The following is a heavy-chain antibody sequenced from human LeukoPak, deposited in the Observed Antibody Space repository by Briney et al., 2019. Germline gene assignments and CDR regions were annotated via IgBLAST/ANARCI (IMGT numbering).Heavy chain of an antibody. D-gene: IGHD2-2*02. Sequence: ASVKVSCKASGGTFSSYAISWVRQAPGQGLEWMGGIIPIFGTANYAQKFQGRVTMTEDTSTDTAYMELSSLRSEDTAVYYCATEFPCSSTSCYTWDYWGQGTLVTVSS. CDR1: GGTFSSYA. CDR2: IIPIFGTA. J-gene: IGHJ4*02. V-gene: IGHV1-69*06. CDR3: ATEFPCSSTSCYTWDY.